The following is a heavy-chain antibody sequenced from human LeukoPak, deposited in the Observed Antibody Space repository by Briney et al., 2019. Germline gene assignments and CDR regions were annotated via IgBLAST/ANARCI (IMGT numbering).Heavy chain of an antibody. CDR2: ISRSGSTR. CDR1: GFTFSACE. D-gene: IGHD3-10*01. Sequence: GGSLRLSCAISGFTFSACELTWVRQAPGKGLEWVSYISRSGSTRYYADSVKGRFTISRDNAKNSLYLQMNSLRAEDTAVYYCATGYYFGSGSYGYLDYWGQGTLVTVSS. J-gene: IGHJ4*02. CDR3: ATGYYFGSGSYGYLDY. V-gene: IGHV3-48*03.